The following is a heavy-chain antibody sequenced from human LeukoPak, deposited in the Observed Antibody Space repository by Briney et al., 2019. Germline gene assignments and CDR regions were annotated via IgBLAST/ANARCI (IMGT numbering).Heavy chain of an antibody. J-gene: IGHJ5*02. CDR3: ARGAIPYPRRQGWFDP. CDR1: GGSFSGYY. CDR2: INHSGST. Sequence: PSETLSLTCAVYGGSFSGYYRSWIRQPPGKGLEWIGEINHSGSTNYNPSLKSRVTISVDTSKNQFSLKLSSVTAADTAVYYCARGAIPYPRRQGWFDPWGQGTLVTVSS. V-gene: IGHV4-34*01. D-gene: IGHD2-21*01.